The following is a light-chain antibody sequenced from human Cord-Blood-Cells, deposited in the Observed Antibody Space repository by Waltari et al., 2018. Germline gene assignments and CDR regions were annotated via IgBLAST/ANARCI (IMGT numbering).Light chain of an antibody. CDR2: DVS. CDR3: SSYTSSSTWV. V-gene: IGLV2-14*01. Sequence: QSALTQPASVSGSPGQSITISCTGTSSDVGGYNYVSWYQQHPGKAPKLMIYDVSKRPSGVSNRCSGSKSGSTASLTISGLQAEDEADYYCSSYTSSSTWVFGGGTKLTVL. J-gene: IGLJ3*02. CDR1: SSDVGGYNY.